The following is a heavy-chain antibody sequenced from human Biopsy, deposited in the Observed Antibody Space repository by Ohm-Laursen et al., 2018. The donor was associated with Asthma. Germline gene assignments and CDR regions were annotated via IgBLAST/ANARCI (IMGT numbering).Heavy chain of an antibody. CDR2: ITPTSGGT. D-gene: IGHD3-9*01. Sequence: ATVKISCKPSGYSFTDYHLHWVRQAPGQGLEWMGRITPTSGGTTYAQKFQGRVTMTRDRSISTAYMELNRLRSDDTAVYYCARTYYDFLTGQVNDAFAIWGQGTVVTVSS. V-gene: IGHV1-2*06. CDR1: GYSFTDYH. J-gene: IGHJ3*02. CDR3: ARTYYDFLTGQVNDAFAI.